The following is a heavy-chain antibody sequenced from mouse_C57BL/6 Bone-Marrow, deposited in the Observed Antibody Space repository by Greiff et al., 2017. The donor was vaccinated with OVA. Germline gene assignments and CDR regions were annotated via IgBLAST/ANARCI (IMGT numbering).Heavy chain of an antibody. D-gene: IGHD1-1*01. CDR1: GYAFSSSW. J-gene: IGHJ2*01. V-gene: IGHV1-82*01. CDR3: ARPPLYCYGSSPFFDY. Sequence: VHLVESGPELVKPGASVKISCKASGYAFSSSWMNWVKQRPGKGLEWIGRIYPGDGDTNYNGKFKGKATLTADKSSSTAYMQLTSLTPEDSAVYFCARPPLYCYGSSPFFDYWGQGTTLTVSS. CDR2: IYPGDGDT.